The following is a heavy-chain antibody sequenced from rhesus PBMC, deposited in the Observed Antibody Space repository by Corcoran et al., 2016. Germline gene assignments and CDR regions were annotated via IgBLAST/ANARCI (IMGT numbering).Heavy chain of an antibody. D-gene: IGHD4-23*01. CDR1: GGSISSSNW. J-gene: IGHJ4*01. V-gene: IGHV4S7*01. CDR3: ERLPYSNYVAN. Sequence: QVQLQESGPGLVKPSETLSLTCAVSGGSISSSNWWSWIRQPPGKGLEWIGYIYGGRGSTSYNPSLKSRVTISTDTSQNQFSLKLSSVTAADTAVYYCERLPYSNYVANWGQGVLVTVSS. CDR2: IYGGRGST.